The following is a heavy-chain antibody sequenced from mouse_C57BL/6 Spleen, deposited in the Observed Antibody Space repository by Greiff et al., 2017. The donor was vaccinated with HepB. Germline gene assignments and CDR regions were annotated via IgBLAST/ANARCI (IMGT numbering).Heavy chain of an antibody. D-gene: IGHD2-5*01. CDR3: ARAYYSNYEFAY. Sequence: VKLMESGPGLVQPSQSLSITCTVSGFSLTSYGVHWVRQSPGKGLEWLGVIWSGGSTDYNAAFISRLSISKDNSKSQVFFKMNSLQADDTAIYYCARAYYSNYEFAYWGQGTLVTVSA. J-gene: IGHJ3*01. CDR1: GFSLTSYG. V-gene: IGHV2-2*01. CDR2: IWSGGST.